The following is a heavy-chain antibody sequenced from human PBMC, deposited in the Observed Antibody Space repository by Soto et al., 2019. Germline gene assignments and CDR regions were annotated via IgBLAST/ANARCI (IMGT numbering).Heavy chain of an antibody. CDR3: ARDLDYDFWSGYHIWAYYYYGMDV. J-gene: IGHJ6*02. D-gene: IGHD3-3*01. V-gene: IGHV3-30-3*01. CDR1: GFTFSSYA. Sequence: GGSLRLSCAASGFTFSSYAMHWVRQAPGKGLEWVAVISYDGSNKYYADSVKGRFTISRDNSKNTLYLQMNSLRAEDTAVYYCARDLDYDFWSGYHIWAYYYYGMDVWGQGTTVTVSS. CDR2: ISYDGSNK.